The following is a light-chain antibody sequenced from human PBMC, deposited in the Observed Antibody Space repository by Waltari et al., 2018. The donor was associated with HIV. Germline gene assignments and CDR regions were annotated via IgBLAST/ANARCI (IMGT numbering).Light chain of an antibody. Sequence: DIQMTQSPSSLSASVGDTITITCRASQTITTYLHWYKHKPGKAPRLLVSMTSSLLPAVPSRFSGSGSGAVYILIITSLQPEDSATYYCQHTFSLPPTFGQGTKVEIK. V-gene: IGKV1-39*01. CDR1: QTITTY. J-gene: IGKJ1*01. CDR2: MTS. CDR3: QHTFSLPPT.